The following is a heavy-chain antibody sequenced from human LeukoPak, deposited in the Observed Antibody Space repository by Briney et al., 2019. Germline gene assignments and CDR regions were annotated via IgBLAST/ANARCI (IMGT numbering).Heavy chain of an antibody. V-gene: IGHV5-51*01. J-gene: IGHJ4*02. Sequence: KRGESLKISCKGSGYSFTSYWIGWVRQMPGKGLEWMGIIYPGDSDTRYSPSFQGQVTISADKSISTAYLQWNSLKASDTAMYYCARHAESNALWFGVDWGRGTLVTVSS. CDR2: IYPGDSDT. D-gene: IGHD3-10*01. CDR1: GYSFTSYW. CDR3: ARHAESNALWFGVD.